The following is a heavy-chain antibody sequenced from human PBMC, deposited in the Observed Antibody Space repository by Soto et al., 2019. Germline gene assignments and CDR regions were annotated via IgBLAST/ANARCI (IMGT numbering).Heavy chain of an antibody. D-gene: IGHD2-15*01. V-gene: IGHV3-11*01. CDR1: GFTFSDYY. CDR2: ISSSGSGI. J-gene: IGHJ3*02. Sequence: QVQLVESGGGLVKPGGSLRLSCVASGFTFSDYYMTWIRQAPGKGLEWVAYISSSGSGIYYPDSVKGRFTISRDNAKNSLYLQMSSLRAEDSAVYYCAGAYSDAFDIWGQGTMVTVSS. CDR3: AGAYSDAFDI.